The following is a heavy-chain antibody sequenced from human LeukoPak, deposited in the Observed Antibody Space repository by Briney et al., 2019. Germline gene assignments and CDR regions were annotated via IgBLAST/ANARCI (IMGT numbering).Heavy chain of an antibody. D-gene: IGHD3-9*01. Sequence: ASVTVSCKASGYTFTSYGISWVRQAPGQGLEWMGWISAYNGNTNYAQKLQGRVTMTTDTSTSTAYMELRSLRSDDTAVYYCARPADILTGYYSYHFDYWGQGTLVTVSS. J-gene: IGHJ4*02. CDR2: ISAYNGNT. CDR1: GYTFTSYG. CDR3: ARPADILTGYYSYHFDY. V-gene: IGHV1-18*01.